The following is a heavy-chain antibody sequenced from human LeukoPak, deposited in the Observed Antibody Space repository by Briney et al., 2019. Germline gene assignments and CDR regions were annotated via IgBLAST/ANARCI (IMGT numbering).Heavy chain of an antibody. CDR1: GGSISSYY. D-gene: IGHD6-13*01. CDR2: IYTSGST. CDR3: ARGAQLYSSSWEPNWFDP. Sequence: SETLSLTCTVSGGSISSYYWSWIRQPAGKGLEWIGRIYTSGSTNYNPSLKSRVTMSVDTSKNQFSLKLSSVTAADTAVYYCARGAQLYSSSWEPNWFDPWGQGTPVTVSS. V-gene: IGHV4-4*07. J-gene: IGHJ5*02.